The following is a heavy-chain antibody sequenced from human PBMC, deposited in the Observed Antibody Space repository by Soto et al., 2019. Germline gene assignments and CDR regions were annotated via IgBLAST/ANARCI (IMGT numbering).Heavy chain of an antibody. D-gene: IGHD3-10*01. CDR1: GGSVSSYY. V-gene: IGHV4-59*02. CDR2: IRYSGST. CDR3: ARGDYYFASGTYYGFDL. Sequence: TSETLSLTCTVSGGSVSSYYWTWIRKPPGKGLEWIGYIRYSGSTNYNPSLKSRVSISVDTSKNQFSLDLSSVTAADTAVYYCARGDYYFASGTYYGFDLWGQGTLVTVSS. J-gene: IGHJ4*02.